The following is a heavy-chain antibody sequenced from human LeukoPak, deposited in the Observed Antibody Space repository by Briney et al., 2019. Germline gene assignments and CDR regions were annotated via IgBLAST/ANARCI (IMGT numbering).Heavy chain of an antibody. Sequence: ASVKVSCKASGYTFTSYYMHWVRQAPGQGLEWTGIINPSGGSTSYAQKFQGRVTMTRDMSTSTVYMELSSLRSEDTAVYYCARDPVSSWTRGGYFDYWGQGTLVTVSS. D-gene: IGHD6-13*01. V-gene: IGHV1-46*01. CDR3: ARDPVSSWTRGGYFDY. CDR2: INPSGGST. J-gene: IGHJ4*02. CDR1: GYTFTSYY.